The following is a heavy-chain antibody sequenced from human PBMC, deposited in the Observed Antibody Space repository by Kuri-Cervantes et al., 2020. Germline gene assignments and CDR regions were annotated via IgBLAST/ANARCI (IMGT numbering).Heavy chain of an antibody. D-gene: IGHD2-15*01. CDR3: AGGEIFVVVVAATIYFDY. CDR2: IYYSGST. Sequence: LRLSCTVSGGSISSGGYYWSWIRQHPGEGLEWIGYIYYSGSTYYNPSLKSRVTISVDTSKNQFSLKLSSVTAADTAVYYCAGGEIFVVVVAATIYFDYWGQGTLVTVSS. J-gene: IGHJ4*02. CDR1: GGSISSGGYY. V-gene: IGHV4-31*08.